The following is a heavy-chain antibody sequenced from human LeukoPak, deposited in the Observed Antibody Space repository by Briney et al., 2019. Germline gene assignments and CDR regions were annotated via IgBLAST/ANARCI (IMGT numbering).Heavy chain of an antibody. D-gene: IGHD6-6*01. V-gene: IGHV4-59*08. J-gene: IGHJ6*03. Sequence: SETLSLTCTVSGGSISSYYWICIRQPPGKGLEWIGYIYYSGNTNYNPSLKSRITISLDTSKNQFSLKLTSVTAADTAVYYCARGISSSGPYYYYYMDVWGKGTTVTVSS. CDR1: GGSISSYY. CDR2: IYYSGNT. CDR3: ARGISSSGPYYYYYMDV.